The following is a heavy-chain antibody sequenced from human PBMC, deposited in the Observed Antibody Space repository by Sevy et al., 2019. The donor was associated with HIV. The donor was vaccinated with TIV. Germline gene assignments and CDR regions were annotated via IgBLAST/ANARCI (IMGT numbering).Heavy chain of an antibody. J-gene: IGHJ4*02. CDR2: ISGAADRT. CDR3: VKASDQVDYYDSARPLGY. V-gene: IGHV3-23*01. Sequence: GGSLRLSCAASGFIFGNYAMNWVRQAPGKGLEWSSSISGAADRTHYADSVKCRFTISSDSSKNTLYLQMTTLRVEDTAVYYCVKASDQVDYYDSARPLGYWGQGTLVTVSS. CDR1: GFIFGNYA. D-gene: IGHD3-22*01.